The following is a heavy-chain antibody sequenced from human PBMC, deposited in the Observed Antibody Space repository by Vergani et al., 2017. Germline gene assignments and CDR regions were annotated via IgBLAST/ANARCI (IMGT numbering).Heavy chain of an antibody. J-gene: IGHJ5*02. V-gene: IGHV1-46*01. Sequence: QVQLVQSGAEVKKPGASVKVSCKAPGSTFTSYYMHWVRQAPGQGLEWMGIINPSGGSTSYAQKFQGRVTMTRDTSTSTVYMELSSLRSEDTAVYYCARDSRYCSSTSCYVGRDWFDPWGQGTLVTVSS. CDR3: ARDSRYCSSTSCYVGRDWFDP. CDR1: GSTFTSYY. CDR2: INPSGGST. D-gene: IGHD2-2*01.